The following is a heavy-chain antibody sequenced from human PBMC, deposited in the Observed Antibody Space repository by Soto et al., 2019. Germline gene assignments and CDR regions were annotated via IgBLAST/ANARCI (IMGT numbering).Heavy chain of an antibody. CDR2: ISGSGDTT. Sequence: GGSLRLSCAASGFTFSTCAMTWVRQTPGKGLEWVLCISGSGDTTYYADSVKGRFTISRDTSKNTVYLQMDSLRADDTAVYYCAKGHPGGSCYSGLDCWGQGTLVTVSS. D-gene: IGHD2-15*01. J-gene: IGHJ4*02. V-gene: IGHV3-23*01. CDR1: GFTFSTCA. CDR3: AKGHPGGSCYSGLDC.